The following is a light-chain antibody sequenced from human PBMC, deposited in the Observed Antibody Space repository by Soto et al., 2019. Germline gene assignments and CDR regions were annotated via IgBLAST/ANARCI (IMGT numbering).Light chain of an antibody. CDR1: QSVSSSS. Sequence: EIVLAQSPGTLSLSPGERATLSCRASQSVSSSSLAWYQQKPGQAHRLLIYDASGRATGIPGRFTASGSETAFPLTISRLEHEDFAMYYCQQYSNSFTFGHGTRVKIK. V-gene: IGKV3-20*01. CDR3: QQYSNSFT. J-gene: IGKJ3*01. CDR2: DAS.